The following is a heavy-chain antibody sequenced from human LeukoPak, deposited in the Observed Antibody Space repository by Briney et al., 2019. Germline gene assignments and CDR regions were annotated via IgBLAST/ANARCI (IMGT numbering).Heavy chain of an antibody. J-gene: IGHJ4*02. V-gene: IGHV3-48*01. CDR1: GITFSSYS. CDR3: ARDQGGVGY. Sequence: GGSLRLSCVASGITFSSYSMNWVRQAPGKGLEWVSYISSFSGTINYADSVKGRFTISGDNAKNSLYLQMNSLRAEDTAVYYCARDQGGVGYWGQGTLVTVSS. CDR2: ISSFSGTI. D-gene: IGHD3-16*01.